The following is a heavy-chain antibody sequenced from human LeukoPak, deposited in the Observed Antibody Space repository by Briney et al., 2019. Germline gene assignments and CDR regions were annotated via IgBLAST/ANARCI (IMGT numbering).Heavy chain of an antibody. J-gene: IGHJ4*02. CDR3: ARASGWYSYFDY. D-gene: IGHD6-19*01. CDR1: GGSISSSNW. Sequence: PSGTLSLTCAVSGGSISSSNWWRWGRQPPGKGLGWIGEIYHSGSTNYNPSLKSRVTISVDKSKNQFSLKLSSVTAADTAVYYCARASGWYSYFDYWGQGALVTVSS. V-gene: IGHV4-4*02. CDR2: IYHSGST.